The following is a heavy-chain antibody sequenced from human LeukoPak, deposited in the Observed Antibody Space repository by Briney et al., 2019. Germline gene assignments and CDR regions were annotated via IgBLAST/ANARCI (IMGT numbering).Heavy chain of an antibody. J-gene: IGHJ4*02. D-gene: IGHD1-1*01. Sequence: ASVKVSCTASGYTFTTYGLSWVRQAPGQGLEWMGWISAYTGNTNYAQKLQGRVTMTTDTSTSTAYMELRSLRSDDTAVYYCARGVPRGYYYFDYWGQGTLVTVSS. CDR2: ISAYTGNT. CDR1: GYTFTTYG. CDR3: ARGVPRGYYYFDY. V-gene: IGHV1-18*01.